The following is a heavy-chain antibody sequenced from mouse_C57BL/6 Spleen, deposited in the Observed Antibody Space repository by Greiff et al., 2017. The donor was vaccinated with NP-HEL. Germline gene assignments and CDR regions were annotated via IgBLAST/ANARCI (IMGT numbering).Heavy chain of an antibody. CDR3: ARDDYYGSSYEGYFDV. D-gene: IGHD1-1*01. J-gene: IGHJ1*03. CDR1: GYTFPSYW. CDR2: INPSNGGT. Sequence: QVQLQQPGTELVKPGASVKLSCKASGYTFPSYWMHWVKQRPGQGLEWIGNINPSNGGTNYNEKFKSKATLTVDKSSSTAYMQRSSLTSEDSAVYYCARDDYYGSSYEGYFDVWGTGTTVTVSS. V-gene: IGHV1-53*01.